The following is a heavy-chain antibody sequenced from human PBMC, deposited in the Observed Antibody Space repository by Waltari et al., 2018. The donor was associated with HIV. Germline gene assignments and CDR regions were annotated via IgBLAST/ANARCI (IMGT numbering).Heavy chain of an antibody. CDR2: NSTYNGNT. CDR3: ARLDQGVTPWPAFDI. Sequence: QVQLVQSGAEVKKPGASVKVSCKASGYTFTSYGISWVRQAPGQGLEWMGWNSTYNGNTNYAQKLQGRVTMTTDTSTSTAYMELRSLRSDDTAVYYCARLDQGVTPWPAFDIWGQGTMVTVSS. V-gene: IGHV1-18*01. J-gene: IGHJ3*02. D-gene: IGHD3-10*01. CDR1: GYTFTSYG.